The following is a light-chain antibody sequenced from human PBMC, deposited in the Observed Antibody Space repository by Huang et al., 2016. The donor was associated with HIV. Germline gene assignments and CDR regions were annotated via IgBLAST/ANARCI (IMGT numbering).Light chain of an antibody. V-gene: IGKV3-11*01. CDR1: KSVRSY. J-gene: IGKJ2*01. CDR2: DAS. Sequence: EIVLTQSPATLSLSPGERATLACRASKSVRSYLAWYQQKPGQAPRLLIYDASNRATGIPTRFSGSGSGTDFTLTISSLEPEDFAVYYCQQRSNWPRYTFGQGTKLEIK. CDR3: QQRSNWPRYT.